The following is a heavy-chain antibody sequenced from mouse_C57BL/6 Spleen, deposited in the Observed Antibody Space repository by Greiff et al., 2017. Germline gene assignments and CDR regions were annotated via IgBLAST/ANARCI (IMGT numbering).Heavy chain of an antibody. J-gene: IGHJ4*01. Sequence: EVKLVESGPGLVKPSQSLSLTCSVTGYSITSGYYWNWIRQFPGNKLEWMGYISYDGSNNYNPSLKNRISITRDTSKNQFFLKLNSVTTEDTATYYCAREGYYVAMDYWGQGTSVTVSS. V-gene: IGHV3-6*01. CDR2: ISYDGSN. D-gene: IGHD2-3*01. CDR3: AREGYYVAMDY. CDR1: GYSITSGYY.